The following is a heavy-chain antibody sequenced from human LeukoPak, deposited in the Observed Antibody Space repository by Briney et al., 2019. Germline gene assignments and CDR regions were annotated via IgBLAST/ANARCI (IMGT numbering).Heavy chain of an antibody. CDR3: ARVSYYVLHAFDI. V-gene: IGHV3-53*01. D-gene: IGHD1-26*01. Sequence: PGGSLRLSCAASGFTVSSNYMSWVRQAPGKGLEWVSVIYSGGSTYYADSVKGRFTISRDNSKNTLYPQMNSLRAEDTAVYYCARVSYYVLHAFDIWGQGTMVTVSS. CDR1: GFTVSSNY. J-gene: IGHJ3*02. CDR2: IYSGGST.